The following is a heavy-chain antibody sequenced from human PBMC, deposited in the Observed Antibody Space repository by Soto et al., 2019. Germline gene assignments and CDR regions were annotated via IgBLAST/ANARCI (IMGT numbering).Heavy chain of an antibody. J-gene: IGHJ4*02. V-gene: IGHV3-11*01. CDR1: GFTFSDYY. CDR3: ASLAIGTIIRGAPDF. D-gene: IGHD3-10*01. CDR2: ISSGGSSI. Sequence: PGGSLRLSCAAPGFTFSDYYMTWIRQAPGKGLEWVSYISSGGSSIYYADSVKGRFTISRDNAKNSLYLQMNSLRAEDTAMYYCASLAIGTIIRGAPDFWGQGTLVTVSS.